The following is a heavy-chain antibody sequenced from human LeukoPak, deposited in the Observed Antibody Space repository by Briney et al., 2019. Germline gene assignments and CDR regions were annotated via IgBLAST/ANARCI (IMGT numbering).Heavy chain of an antibody. D-gene: IGHD1-7*01. CDR3: ARGAPRGVWNFYFGY. V-gene: IGHV1-18*01. CDR1: GYAFSSYG. CDR2: VGPYNRKT. Sequence: GASVKVSCKASGYAFSSYGIGWVRQAPGQGLEWMGWVGPYNRKTNYSQKFQGRVTMTTDTSTNTAYLELRTLRSDDTAVYYCARGAPRGVWNFYFGYWAREPWSPSPQ. J-gene: IGHJ4*02.